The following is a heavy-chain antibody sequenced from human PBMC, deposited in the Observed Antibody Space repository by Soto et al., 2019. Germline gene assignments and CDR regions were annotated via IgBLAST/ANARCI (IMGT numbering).Heavy chain of an antibody. V-gene: IGHV4-59*01. D-gene: IGHD3-22*01. CDR2: IYYSGST. Sequence: SETLSLTCTVSGGSISSYYWSWMRQPPGKGLEWIGYIYYSGSTNYNPSLKSRVTISVDTSKNQFSLKLSSVTAADTAVYYCARDNYDSSGYYYVNWFDPWGQGTLVTVSS. J-gene: IGHJ5*02. CDR3: ARDNYDSSGYYYVNWFDP. CDR1: GGSISSYY.